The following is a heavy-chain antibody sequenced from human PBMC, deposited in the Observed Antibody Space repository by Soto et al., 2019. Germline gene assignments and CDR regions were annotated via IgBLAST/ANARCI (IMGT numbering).Heavy chain of an antibody. J-gene: IGHJ5*02. CDR1: GFTFSSYW. Sequence: GGSLRRSRAASGFTFSSYWMHSFRQSPGKGLVWVSRINSDGSSTNYADSVKGRFTISRDNAKNTLYLQMNSLRAEDTAVYYCARDLRFSSSWFLIGWFDPWGQGT. CDR3: ARDLRFSSSWFLIGWFDP. CDR2: INSDGSST. V-gene: IGHV3-74*01. D-gene: IGHD6-13*01.